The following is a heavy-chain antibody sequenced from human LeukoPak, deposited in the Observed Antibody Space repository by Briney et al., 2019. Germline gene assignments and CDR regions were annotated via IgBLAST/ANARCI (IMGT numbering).Heavy chain of an antibody. V-gene: IGHV1-2*06. J-gene: IGHJ4*02. CDR3: ARGNEIFGVETIKTRIDY. Sequence: GASVKVSCKASGYTFTSYGISWVRQAPGQGLEWMGRISPNSGDTKYAQKFQGRVTVTRDTSISTAYMELSRLRSDDTAVFYCARGNEIFGVETIKTRIDYWGQGTLVTVST. D-gene: IGHD3-3*01. CDR1: GYTFTSYG. CDR2: ISPNSGDT.